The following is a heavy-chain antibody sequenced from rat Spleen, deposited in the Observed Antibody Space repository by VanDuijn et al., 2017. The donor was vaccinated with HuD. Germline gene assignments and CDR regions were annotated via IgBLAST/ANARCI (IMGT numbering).Heavy chain of an antibody. V-gene: IGHV2-13*01. D-gene: IGHD1-2*01. CDR2: IWANGKT. CDR3: ARADIAAISTDGI. CDR1: GFSLSSYG. Sequence: QVQLKESGPGLVQPSQTLSLTCTVSGFSLSSYGVLWVRQPPGKSLEWMGVIWANGKTNSNSALKSRLSISRDTSKSQVYLKMNSLQSEDTAIYYCARADIAAISTDGIWGQGTLVTVSS. J-gene: IGHJ3*01.